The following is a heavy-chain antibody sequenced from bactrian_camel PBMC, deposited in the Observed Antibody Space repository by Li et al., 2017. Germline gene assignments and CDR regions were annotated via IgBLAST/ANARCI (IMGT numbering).Heavy chain of an antibody. J-gene: IGHJ4*01. D-gene: IGHD3*01. CDR3: AAEASRGYGYCSYVYDM. V-gene: IGHV3S53*01. CDR1: KSTYC. CDR2: VDTPGTK. Sequence: QLVESGGGSVETGGSLTLSCVASKSTYCMAWFRQAAGKEREVVASVDTPGTKNYAADVKGRFTISQDNLKNTAYLQMNDLKPEDTAVYFCAAEASRGYGYCSYVYDMWGQGTQVTVS.